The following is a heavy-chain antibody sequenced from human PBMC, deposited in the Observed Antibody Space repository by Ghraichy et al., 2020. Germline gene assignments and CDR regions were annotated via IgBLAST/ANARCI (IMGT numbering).Heavy chain of an antibody. J-gene: IGHJ4*02. V-gene: IGHV3-30*02. CDR2: IQYDGSNK. CDR1: GFTFRSYG. Sequence: GGSLRLSCAASGFTFRSYGMHWVRQAPGKGLEWVAFIQYDGSNKYYADSVKGRFTISRDNSKNTLYLQMDSLRAEDTAVYYCAKDTGGSGSYYMEYFDYWGQGTLVTVSS. D-gene: IGHD3-10*01. CDR3: AKDTGGSGSYYMEYFDY.